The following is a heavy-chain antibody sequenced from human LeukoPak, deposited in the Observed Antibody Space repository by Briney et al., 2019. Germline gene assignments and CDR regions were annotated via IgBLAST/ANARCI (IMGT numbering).Heavy chain of an antibody. J-gene: IGHJ4*02. V-gene: IGHV5-51*01. CDR3: GRPRRARYGDLDY. Sequence: GESLKISCKGSGYSFTSYWIDWVLQMPGKGLEWMGIIYPGDSDTRYSPSFQGQVTISADKSISTAYLQWSSLKAADTAMYYCGRPRRARYGDLDYWGQGTLVTVSS. D-gene: IGHD4-17*01. CDR2: IYPGDSDT. CDR1: GYSFTSYW.